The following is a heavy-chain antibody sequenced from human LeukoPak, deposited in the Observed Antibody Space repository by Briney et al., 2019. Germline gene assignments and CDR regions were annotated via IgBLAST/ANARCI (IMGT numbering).Heavy chain of an antibody. CDR3: ARGDPDYYDSSGYRY. D-gene: IGHD3-22*01. Sequence: PGGSLRLSCTASGFTFGDYAMSWFRQAPGKGLEWVANIKQDGSENYYVDSVKGRFNISRDNAKNPLYLQMNSLRAEDTAVYYCARGDPDYYDSSGYRYWGQGILVTVSS. V-gene: IGHV3-7*01. CDR2: IKQDGSEN. CDR1: GFTFGDYA. J-gene: IGHJ4*02.